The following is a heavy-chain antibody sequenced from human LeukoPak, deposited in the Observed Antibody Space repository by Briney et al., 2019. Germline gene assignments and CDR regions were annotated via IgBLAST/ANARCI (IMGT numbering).Heavy chain of an antibody. CDR2: IWYDGSNK. D-gene: IGHD3-10*01. CDR1: GFTFSSYA. Sequence: PGGSLRLSCAASGFTFSSYAMHWVRQAPGKGLEWVAVIWYDGSNKYYADSVKGRFTISRDNSKNTLYLQMNSLRAEDTAVYYCATTTPQTPGSGSYYIVAFDIWGQGTMVTVSS. J-gene: IGHJ3*02. V-gene: IGHV3-33*08. CDR3: ATTTPQTPGSGSYYIVAFDI.